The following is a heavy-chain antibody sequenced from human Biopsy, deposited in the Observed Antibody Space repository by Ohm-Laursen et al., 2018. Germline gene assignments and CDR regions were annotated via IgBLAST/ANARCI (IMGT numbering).Heavy chain of an antibody. V-gene: IGHV4-59*08. CDR2: IDYRGST. CDR1: SGSISSYY. J-gene: IGHJ5*02. Sequence: TLSLTCTVSSGSISSYYWSWIRQPPGKGLEWIGYIDYRGSTKYNPSLRSRVTMSIDTSKNQFSLNLTSVTAADTAVYYCARHPTGFWFDPWGQGTLVIVSS. CDR3: ARHPTGFWFDP.